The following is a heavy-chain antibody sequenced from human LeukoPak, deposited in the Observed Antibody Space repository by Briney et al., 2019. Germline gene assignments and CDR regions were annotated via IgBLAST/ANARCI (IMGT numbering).Heavy chain of an antibody. Sequence: ASVKVSCKASGYTFTSYGISWVRQAPGQGLEWMGWISAYNGNTNYAQKLQGRVTMTTDTSTSTAHMELRSLRSDDTAVYYCASAIAVAGTGAFDIWGQGTMVTVSS. V-gene: IGHV1-18*01. CDR1: GYTFTSYG. J-gene: IGHJ3*02. CDR2: ISAYNGNT. CDR3: ASAIAVAGTGAFDI. D-gene: IGHD6-19*01.